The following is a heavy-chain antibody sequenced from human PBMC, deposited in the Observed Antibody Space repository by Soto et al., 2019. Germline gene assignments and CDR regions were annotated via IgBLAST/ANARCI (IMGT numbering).Heavy chain of an antibody. V-gene: IGHV4-34*01. CDR2: INHSGST. CDR3: ARLKDIVLKVASGGMEV. J-gene: IGHJ6*04. CDR1: GGSFSGYY. Sequence: QVQLQQWGAGLLKPSETLSLTCAVYGGSFSGYYWSWIRQPPGKGLEWIGEINHSGSTNYNPSLKSRVTILEDTYKNQLSLKLSSVTAADTVVYYCARLKDIVLKVASGGMEVWGKGTTVTVSS. D-gene: IGHD2-8*01.